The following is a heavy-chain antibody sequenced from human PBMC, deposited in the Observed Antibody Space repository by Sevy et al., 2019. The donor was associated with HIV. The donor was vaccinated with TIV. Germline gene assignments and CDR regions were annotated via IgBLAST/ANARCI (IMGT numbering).Heavy chain of an antibody. Sequence: GGSLRLSCAASGFTFDDYTMHWVRQAPGKGLEWVSLISWDGGSTYYAYSVKGRFTISRDNSKNSLYLQMNSLRTEDTALYYCAKDPVAAAGPGYFDYWGQGTLVTVSS. CDR1: GFTFDDYT. D-gene: IGHD6-13*01. J-gene: IGHJ4*02. V-gene: IGHV3-43*01. CDR2: ISWDGGST. CDR3: AKDPVAAAGPGYFDY.